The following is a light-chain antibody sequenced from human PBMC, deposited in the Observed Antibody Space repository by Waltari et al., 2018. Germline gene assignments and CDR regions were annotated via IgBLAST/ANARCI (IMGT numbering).Light chain of an antibody. J-gene: IGLJ2*01. CDR1: SSNIGADND. Sequence: QSVLTQPPSVSGAPGQRVTISCTGSSSNIGADNDVPWSQHLPGTAPKLLIYGNSDRPSGAPDRFAGSKSGTSASLAITGLQAEDEADYYCQSFDSSLSGGVVFGGGTKLTVL. V-gene: IGLV1-40*01. CDR2: GNS. CDR3: QSFDSSLSGGVV.